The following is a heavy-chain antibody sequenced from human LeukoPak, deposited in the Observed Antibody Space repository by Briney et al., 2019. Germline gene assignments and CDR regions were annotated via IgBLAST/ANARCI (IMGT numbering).Heavy chain of an antibody. V-gene: IGHV3-21*01. D-gene: IGHD6-19*01. Sequence: PGGSLRLSCAASGFSFSSYGMHWVRQAPGKGLEWVSSISSSSSYIYYADSVKGRFTISRDNAKNSLYLQMNSLRAEDTAVYYCARDRKSSGWLTGHWFDPWGQGTLVTVSS. J-gene: IGHJ5*02. CDR2: ISSSSSYI. CDR3: ARDRKSSGWLTGHWFDP. CDR1: GFSFSSYG.